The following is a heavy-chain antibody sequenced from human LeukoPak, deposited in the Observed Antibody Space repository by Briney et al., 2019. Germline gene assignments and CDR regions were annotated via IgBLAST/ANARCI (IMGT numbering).Heavy chain of an antibody. CDR2: ISSSSSYI. J-gene: IGHJ4*02. D-gene: IGHD2-2*01. V-gene: IGHV3-21*01. Sequence: GGSLRLSCAASGFTFSSYSMNWVRQAPGKGLEWVSSISSSSSYIYYADSVKGRFTISRDNAKNSLYLQMNSLRAEDTAVYYCARDSVVVVPAAIYYSNYAFDYWGQGTLVTVS. CDR1: GFTFSSYS. CDR3: ARDSVVVVPAAIYYSNYAFDY.